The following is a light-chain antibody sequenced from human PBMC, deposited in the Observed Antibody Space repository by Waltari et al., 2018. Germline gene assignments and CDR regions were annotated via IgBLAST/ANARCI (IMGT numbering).Light chain of an antibody. Sequence: EIVLTQSPGTLSLSPGGRANLTCRASQNVRTTYLAWYQQKPGQAPTLVIHDTSSRATGIPDRFSGSGSGTDFSLTISSLEPEDFAVYYCQQYDISPLTFGGGTKVETK. CDR3: QQYDISPLT. J-gene: IGKJ4*01. CDR2: DTS. V-gene: IGKV3-20*01. CDR1: QNVRTTY.